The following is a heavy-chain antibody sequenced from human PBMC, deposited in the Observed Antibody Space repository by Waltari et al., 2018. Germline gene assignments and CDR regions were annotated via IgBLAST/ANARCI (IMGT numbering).Heavy chain of an antibody. V-gene: IGHV3-23*01. CDR3: TKRAESNGWTGWIFDY. D-gene: IGHD6-19*01. CDR2: ISDSGGNT. J-gene: IGHJ4*02. Sequence: EVQLLESGGGLVQPGGSLRLSCAASGSTFSSYAISWVRQAPGKGLEWVSAISDSGGNTYYADSVKGRFTISRDNSKNTLYLQMNSLRAEDTAVYYCTKRAESNGWTGWIFDYWGQGTLVTVSS. CDR1: GSTFSSYA.